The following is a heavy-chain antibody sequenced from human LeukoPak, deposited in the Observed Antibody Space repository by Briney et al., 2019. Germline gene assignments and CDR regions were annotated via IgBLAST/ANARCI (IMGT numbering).Heavy chain of an antibody. Sequence: PSETLSLTCTVSGGSISGSNYYWGWIRQPPGKGLEWIGSIYYSGSTYYNASLQSRVTISIDTSKNQFSLRLNSVTAADTAMYYCAKSGGYGLIDYWGQGTRVTVSS. CDR2: IYYSGST. CDR3: AKSGGYGLIDY. J-gene: IGHJ4*02. D-gene: IGHD1-26*01. V-gene: IGHV4-39*01. CDR1: GGSISGSNYY.